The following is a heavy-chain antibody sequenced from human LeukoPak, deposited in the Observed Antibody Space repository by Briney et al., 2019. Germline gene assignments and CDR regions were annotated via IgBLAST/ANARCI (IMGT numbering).Heavy chain of an antibody. V-gene: IGHV1-2*02. CDR3: AREVEMAPPTGGYMDV. J-gene: IGHJ6*03. Sequence: GASVKVSCKASGYTFTGYYMHWVRQAPGQGLEWMGWINPNSGGTNYAQKFQGRVTMTRDTSISTAYMELSRLRSDDTAVYYCAREVEMAPPTGGYMDVWGKGTTVTISS. CDR1: GYTFTGYY. D-gene: IGHD5-24*01. CDR2: INPNSGGT.